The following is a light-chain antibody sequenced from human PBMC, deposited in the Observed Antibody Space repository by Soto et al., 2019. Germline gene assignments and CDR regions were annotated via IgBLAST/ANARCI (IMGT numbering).Light chain of an antibody. CDR2: ETY. CDR3: QQYGGSSRT. CDR1: QSVRNNY. J-gene: IGKJ1*01. Sequence: IVLTQSPDTLSLSPGERVTLSCRASQSVRNNYLAWYQQKPGQAPRLLIYETYRRATGIPDRFSGSGSGIDFTLIISRLEPEDFAVYLCQQYGGSSRTFGLGTKVDIK. V-gene: IGKV3-20*01.